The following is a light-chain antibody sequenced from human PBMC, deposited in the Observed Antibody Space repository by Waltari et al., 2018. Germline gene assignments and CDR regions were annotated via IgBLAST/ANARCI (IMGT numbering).Light chain of an antibody. V-gene: IGKV1-8*01. Sequence: AIRMTQSPSSFSASTGDRVTITCRASQGISSYLAWYQQKPGKAPKLLIYAASTLQSGVPSRFSGSGSGTDFTLTISCLQSEDFATYYCQQYYSYSYTFGQGTKREIK. CDR2: AAS. J-gene: IGKJ2*01. CDR1: QGISSY. CDR3: QQYYSYSYT.